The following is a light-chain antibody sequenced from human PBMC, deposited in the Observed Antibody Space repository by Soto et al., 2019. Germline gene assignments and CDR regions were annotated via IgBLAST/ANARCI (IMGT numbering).Light chain of an antibody. J-gene: IGKJ2*01. CDR3: QQYYSTPVT. V-gene: IGKV4-1*01. CDR2: WAS. CDR1: QSVLYSSNNKNY. Sequence: DIVMTQSPDSLAVSLGERATINCKSSQSVLYSSNNKNYLAWYQQKPGQPPKLLIYWASTRESGVPDRFSGSGSGTDFTLTISNLQAEDVAVYYCQQYYSTPVTFGQGTELEIK.